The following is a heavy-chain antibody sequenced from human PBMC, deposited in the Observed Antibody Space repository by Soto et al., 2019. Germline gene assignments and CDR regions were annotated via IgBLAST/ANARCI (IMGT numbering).Heavy chain of an antibody. CDR3: ARDRDNYCFDY. V-gene: IGHV3-30-3*01. Sequence: PGGSLRLSXAASGFTFSSYAMHWVRQAPGKGLEWVAVISHDGSNKYYPYPVKGRFTISRDNSNNTLYLQMNILRAEDPVVYYCARDRDNYCFDYWGQGTLVTVSS. J-gene: IGHJ4*02. CDR1: GFTFSSYA. CDR2: ISHDGSNK. D-gene: IGHD2-15*01.